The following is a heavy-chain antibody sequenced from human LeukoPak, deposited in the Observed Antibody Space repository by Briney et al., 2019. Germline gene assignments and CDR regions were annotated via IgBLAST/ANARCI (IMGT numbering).Heavy chain of an antibody. Sequence: ASVKVSCKASGGTFSSYAISWVRQAPGQGLEWMGGIIPIFGTANYAQKFQGRVTITTDESTSTAYMELSSLRSEDTAVYYCARDGTTVVTPDNYYYGMDVWGQGTTVTVSS. D-gene: IGHD4-23*01. V-gene: IGHV1-69*05. CDR3: ARDGTTVVTPDNYYYGMDV. CDR2: IIPIFGTA. J-gene: IGHJ6*02. CDR1: GGTFSSYA.